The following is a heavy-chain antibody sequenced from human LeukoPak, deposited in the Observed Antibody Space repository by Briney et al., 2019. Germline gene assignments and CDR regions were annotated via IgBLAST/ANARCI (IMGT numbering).Heavy chain of an antibody. V-gene: IGHV3-13*01. CDR2: IGTGGDT. J-gene: IGHJ4*02. CDR1: GFTFSSYD. CDR3: VRDGYCSGGSCTGIDY. Sequence: PGGSLRLSCAASGFTFSSYDMYWVRQATGKGLEWVSGIGTGGDTYYPGSVKGRFTISRENAKNSLYLQMNSLRVGDTAVYYCVRDGYCSGGSCTGIDYWGQGTLVTVSS. D-gene: IGHD2-15*01.